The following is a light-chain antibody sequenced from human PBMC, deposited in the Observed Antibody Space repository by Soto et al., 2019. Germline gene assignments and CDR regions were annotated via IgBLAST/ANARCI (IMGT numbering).Light chain of an antibody. V-gene: IGKV1-39*01. CDR2: AAS. Sequence: DIQMTQSPSSLSASVGDRVTITCRASQSTSSYLNWYQQKPGKAPKLLIYAASSLQSGVPSRFSGSGSGTDFTLTISSLQPEDFATYDCQQSYSTLTVGQGTRLEIK. CDR3: QQSYSTLT. CDR1: QSTSSY. J-gene: IGKJ5*01.